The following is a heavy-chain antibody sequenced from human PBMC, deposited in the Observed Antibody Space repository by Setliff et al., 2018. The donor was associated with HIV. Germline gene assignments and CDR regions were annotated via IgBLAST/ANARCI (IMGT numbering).Heavy chain of an antibody. J-gene: IGHJ4*02. V-gene: IGHV1-8*02. D-gene: IGHD3-3*01. CDR3: ARQVNFWSGYFDY. CDR1: GYTFASYY. CDR2: MNPDSGNT. Sequence: ASVKVSCKASGYTFASYYMHWVRQTTGQGLEWMGWMNPDSGNTGYAQKFQGRVTMTRNTSISTAYMELSSLRSDDTAVYYCARQVNFWSGYFDYWGQGTLVTVSS.